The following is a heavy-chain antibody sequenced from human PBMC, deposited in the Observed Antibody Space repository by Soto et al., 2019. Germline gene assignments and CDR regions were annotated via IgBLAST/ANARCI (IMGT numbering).Heavy chain of an antibody. CDR3: ASGFGLSRGLDV. V-gene: IGHV4-59*01. J-gene: IGHJ6*02. D-gene: IGHD3-16*01. CDR1: GVSISSYY. Sequence: ETLSLTCTVSGVSISSYYWSWIRQPPGKGLEWIGYIYYSGSTNYNPSLKSRVTISVDTSKNQFSLKLSSVTAADTAVYYCASGFGLSRGLDVWGQGTTVTVSS. CDR2: IYYSGST.